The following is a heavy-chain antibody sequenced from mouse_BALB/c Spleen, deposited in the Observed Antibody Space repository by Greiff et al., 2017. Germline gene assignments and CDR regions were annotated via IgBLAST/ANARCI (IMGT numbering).Heavy chain of an antibody. V-gene: IGHV1S137*01. J-gene: IGHJ4*01. CDR3: ARWAGTDAMDY. Sequence: QVQLQQSGAELVRPGVSVKISCKGSGYTFTDYAMHWVKQSHAKSLEWIGVISTYYGDASYNQKFKGKATMTVDKSSSTAYMELARLTSEDSAIYYCARWAGTDAMDYWGQGTSVTVSS. D-gene: IGHD4-1*01. CDR2: ISTYYGDA. CDR1: GYTFTDYA.